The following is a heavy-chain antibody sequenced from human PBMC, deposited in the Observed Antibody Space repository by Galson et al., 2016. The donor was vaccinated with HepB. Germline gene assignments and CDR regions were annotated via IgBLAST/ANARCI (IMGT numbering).Heavy chain of an antibody. V-gene: IGHV3-30*16. CDR1: GFIFINYA. D-gene: IGHD1-1*01. Sequence: SLTLSCADSGFIFINYAITWVRQAPGKRPNCLSVISNDGRNKYLAHSVKGRLTISRDNSKNTLYLQMNSLRAEDTAVYYCARFIASPWNDYYYYGMDVWGKGTTVTVSS. J-gene: IGHJ6*04. CDR2: ISNDGRNK. CDR3: ARFIASPWNDYYYYGMDV.